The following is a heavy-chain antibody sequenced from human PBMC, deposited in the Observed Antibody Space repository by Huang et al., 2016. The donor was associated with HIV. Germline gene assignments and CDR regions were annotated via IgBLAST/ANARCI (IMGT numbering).Heavy chain of an antibody. D-gene: IGHD1-7*01. CDR2: IRQDESEK. V-gene: IGHV3-7*03. CDR1: TFRFGAYW. Sequence: VESGGRLVQPGGSIRLSCVGSTFRFGAYWMSGVRQPAGKGLEWVDNIRQDESEKYYVDSVKGRFNISRDNAKKVVFLEMNNVRVEDTATYFCATKTAGMDIWGQGTTVTVS. J-gene: IGHJ6*02. CDR3: ATKTAGMDI.